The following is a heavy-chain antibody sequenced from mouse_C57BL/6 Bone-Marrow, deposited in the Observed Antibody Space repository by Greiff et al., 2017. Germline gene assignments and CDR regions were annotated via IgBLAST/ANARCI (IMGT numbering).Heavy chain of an antibody. CDR3: ARSGSTVGAD. V-gene: IGHV1-81*01. J-gene: IGHJ3*01. Sequence: QVQLQQSGAELARPGASVKLSCKASGYTFTSYGISWVKQRTGQGLEWIGEIYPRSGNTYYNEKFKGKATLTADKSSSTAYMELRSLTSEDSAVYFCARSGSTVGADWGQGTLVTVSA. D-gene: IGHD1-1*01. CDR2: IYPRSGNT. CDR1: GYTFTSYG.